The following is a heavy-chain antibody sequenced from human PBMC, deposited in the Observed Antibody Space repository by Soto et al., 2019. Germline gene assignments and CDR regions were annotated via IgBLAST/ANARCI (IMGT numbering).Heavy chain of an antibody. J-gene: IGHJ6*02. V-gene: IGHV1-46*01. Sequence: QVQLVQSGAEVKKPGASVKVSCETSGYTFTTYYMHWVRRAPGQGLAWMGMINPSGGSTSYAQKFQGRVTMTRDTSTRTIYMELSSLRRDDTAIYYCARRAYNYANMDVWGQGTTVTVSS. CDR1: GYTFTTYY. D-gene: IGHD5-18*01. CDR2: INPSGGST. CDR3: ARRAYNYANMDV.